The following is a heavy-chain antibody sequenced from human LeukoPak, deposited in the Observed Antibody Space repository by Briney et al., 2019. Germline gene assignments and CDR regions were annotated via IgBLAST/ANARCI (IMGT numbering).Heavy chain of an antibody. CDR1: GFTFSSYS. CDR3: ARDLYRTVVVPHYFDY. V-gene: IGHV3-21*01. CDR2: ISSSSSYI. Sequence: PGGSLRLSCAASGFTFSSYSMNWVRRAPGKGLEWVSSISSSSSYIYYADSVKGRFTISRDNAKSSLYLQMNSLRAEDTAVYYCARDLYRTVVVPHYFDYWGQGTLVTVSS. D-gene: IGHD3-22*01. J-gene: IGHJ4*02.